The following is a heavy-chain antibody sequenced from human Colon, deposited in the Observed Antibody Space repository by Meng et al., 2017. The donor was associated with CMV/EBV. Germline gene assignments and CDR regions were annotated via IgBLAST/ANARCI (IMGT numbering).Heavy chain of an antibody. CDR2: IYYSGST. V-gene: IGHV4-39*07. CDR3: AREVTITMVRGIIRY. CDR1: SISGSTYY. Sequence: SISGSTYYWAWIRQPPGKGLEYIGSIYYSGSTYYYNPSLKSRVTISVDTSKNQFSLELTSVTAADTAVYYCAREVTITMVRGIIRYWGQGTLVTVSS. D-gene: IGHD3-10*01. J-gene: IGHJ4*02.